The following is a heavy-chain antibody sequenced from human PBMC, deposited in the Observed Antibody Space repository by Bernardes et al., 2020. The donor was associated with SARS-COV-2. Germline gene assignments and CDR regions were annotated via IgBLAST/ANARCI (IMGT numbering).Heavy chain of an antibody. CDR1: GFTFSSYG. Sequence: GGSLRLLCAASGFTFSSYGMHWVRQAPGKGLEWVAVISYDGSNKYYADSVKGRFTISRDNSKNTLYLQMNSLRAKDTAVYYCAGTLTDAFDIWGQGTMVTVSS. CDR3: AGTLTDAFDI. J-gene: IGHJ3*02. V-gene: IGHV3-30*03. CDR2: ISYDGSNK.